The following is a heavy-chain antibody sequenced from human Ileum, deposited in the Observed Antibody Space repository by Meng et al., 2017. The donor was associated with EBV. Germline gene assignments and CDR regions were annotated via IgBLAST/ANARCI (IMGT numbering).Heavy chain of an antibody. CDR3: FLVSTVTQPDF. CDR2: ISPDGSRT. J-gene: IGHJ4*02. V-gene: IGHV3-74*01. D-gene: IGHD5/OR15-5a*01. Sequence: LVEPGGALVQPGGSLRLSCAASGFTFSTFWMHWVRQAPGKGLVWVSRISPDGSRTNYADSVKGRFTISRDNAKNMVYLQMSSLRAEDTAVYHCFLVSTVTQPDFWGPGTLVTVSS. CDR1: GFTFSTFW.